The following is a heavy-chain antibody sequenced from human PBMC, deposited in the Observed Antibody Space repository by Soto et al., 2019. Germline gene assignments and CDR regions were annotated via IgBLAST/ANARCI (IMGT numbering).Heavy chain of an antibody. J-gene: IGHJ4*02. V-gene: IGHV3-23*01. CDR3: AKDPYSGSYYGLYYFDY. Sequence: GSLRLSCAASGFTFSSYAMSWVRQAPGKGLEWVSAISGSGGSTYYADSVKGRFTISRDNSKNTLYLQMNSLRAEDTAVYYCAKDPYSGSYYGLYYFDYWGQGTLVTVSS. CDR1: GFTFSSYA. D-gene: IGHD1-26*01. CDR2: ISGSGGST.